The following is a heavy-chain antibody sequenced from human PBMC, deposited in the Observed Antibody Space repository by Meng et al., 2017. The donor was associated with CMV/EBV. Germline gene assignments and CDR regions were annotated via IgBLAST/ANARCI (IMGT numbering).Heavy chain of an antibody. CDR1: GFTFSSYS. D-gene: IGHD2-15*01. J-gene: IGHJ4*02. CDR2: ISSSSSYI. V-gene: IGHV3-21*01. CDR3: ARDREDITLDY. Sequence: GESLKISCAASGFTFSSYSMNWVRQAPGKGLEWVSSISSSSSYIYYADSVKGRFTISRDNAKNSLYLQMNSLSAEDTAVYYCARDREDITLDYWGQGTLVTVSS.